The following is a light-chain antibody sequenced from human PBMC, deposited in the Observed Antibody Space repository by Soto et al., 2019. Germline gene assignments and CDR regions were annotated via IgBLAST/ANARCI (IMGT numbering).Light chain of an antibody. J-gene: IGKJ1*01. CDR3: QQYHRYST. CDR2: DVS. CDR1: QSINAW. Sequence: GDRVTITCRASQSINAWLAWYQQKPGKAPKLLIYDVSTLASGVPSRFSGSASGTEFTHTISNLESDDFASYYCQQYHRYSTFGQGTRVDIK. V-gene: IGKV1-5*01.